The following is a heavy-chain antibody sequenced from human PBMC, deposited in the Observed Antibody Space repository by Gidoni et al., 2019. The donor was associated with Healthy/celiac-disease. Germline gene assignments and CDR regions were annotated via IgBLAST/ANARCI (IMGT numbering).Heavy chain of an antibody. J-gene: IGHJ4*02. CDR3: ARGFKTYYYDSSGYRWNDY. CDR2: INHSGST. Sequence: QVQLQQWDAGLLQPSATLSLTCAVEGGSCSGYYWSWLRQPPGKGLEWLGEINHSGSTNYHPSLKSRVTISVDTSKNQFSLKLSSVTAADTAVYYCARGFKTYYYDSSGYRWNDYWGQGTLVTVSS. V-gene: IGHV4-34*01. D-gene: IGHD3-22*01. CDR1: GGSCSGYY.